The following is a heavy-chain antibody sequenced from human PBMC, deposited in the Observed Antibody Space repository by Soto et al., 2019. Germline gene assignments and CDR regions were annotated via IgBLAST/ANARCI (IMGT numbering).Heavy chain of an antibody. Sequence: SETLSLTCTVSGGSISSYYWSWIRQPPGKGLEWIGYIYYSGSTNYNPSLKSRVTISVDTSKNQFSLKLSSVTAADTAVYYCARRATTTYYYYMDVWGKGTTVTVSS. V-gene: IGHV4-59*01. CDR3: ARRATTTYYYYMDV. J-gene: IGHJ6*03. CDR1: GGSISSYY. CDR2: IYYSGST. D-gene: IGHD1-1*01.